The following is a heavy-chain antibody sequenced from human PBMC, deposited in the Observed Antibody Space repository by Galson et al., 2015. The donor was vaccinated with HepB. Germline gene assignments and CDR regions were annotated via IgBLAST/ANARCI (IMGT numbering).Heavy chain of an antibody. CDR1: GYTFTSYG. D-gene: IGHD3-22*01. J-gene: IGHJ3*02. V-gene: IGHV1-18*04. Sequence: SVKVSCKASGYTFTSYGISWVRQAPGQGLEWMGWISAYNGNTNYAQKLQGRVTMTTDTSTSTAYMELRSLRSDDTAMYYCARDVVYYYDSSGPDAFDIWGQGTMVTVSS. CDR2: ISAYNGNT. CDR3: ARDVVYYYDSSGPDAFDI.